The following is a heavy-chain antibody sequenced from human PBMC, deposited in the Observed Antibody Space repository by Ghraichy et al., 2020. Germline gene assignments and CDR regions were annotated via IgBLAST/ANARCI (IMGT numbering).Heavy chain of an antibody. V-gene: IGHV3-7*01. CDR2: IKQDGSQK. J-gene: IGHJ4*02. Sequence: GGSLRLSCAASGFTFSTYWMSWVRQAPGKGLEWVANIKQDGSQKYYVDSVRGRFTISRDNAKNSLSLQMNSLRAEDTAVYYCAIDKESSWYPYFDCWGQGTLVTVSS. D-gene: IGHD6-13*01. CDR3: AIDKESSWYPYFDC. CDR1: GFTFSTYW.